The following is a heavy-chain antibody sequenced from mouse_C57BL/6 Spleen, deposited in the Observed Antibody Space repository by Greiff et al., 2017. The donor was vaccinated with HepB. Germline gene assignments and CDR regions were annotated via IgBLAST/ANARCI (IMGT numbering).Heavy chain of an antibody. Sequence: QVQLKESGAELARPGASVKLSCKASGYTFTSYGISWVKQRTGQGLEWIGEIYPRSGNTYYNEKFKGKATLTADKSSSTAYMELRSLTSEDSAVYFCARSEELGQYFDVWGTGTTVTVSS. CDR3: ARSEELGQYFDV. CDR2: IYPRSGNT. J-gene: IGHJ1*03. V-gene: IGHV1-81*01. CDR1: GYTFTSYG. D-gene: IGHD4-1*01.